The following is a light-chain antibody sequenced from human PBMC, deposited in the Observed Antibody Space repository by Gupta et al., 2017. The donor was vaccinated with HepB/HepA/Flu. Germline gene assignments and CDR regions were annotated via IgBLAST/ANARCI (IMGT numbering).Light chain of an antibody. CDR2: DVS. J-gene: IGLJ3*02. Sequence: QSALTQPASVSGSPGQSITISCTGTSSDVGGYKYVSWYQQHPGKAPKLMIYDVSNRPSGVSNRFSGSKSGNTASLTISGHQAEDEADYYCCSYTSSSTWVFGGGTKLTVL. CDR1: SSDVGGYKY. V-gene: IGLV2-14*03. CDR3: CSYTSSSTWV.